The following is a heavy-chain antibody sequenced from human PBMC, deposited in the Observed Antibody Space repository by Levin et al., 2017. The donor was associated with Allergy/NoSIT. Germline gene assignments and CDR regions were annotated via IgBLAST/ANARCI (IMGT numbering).Heavy chain of an antibody. CDR2: ITGSSSTI. V-gene: IGHV3-11*01. CDR1: GFPFSDYY. Sequence: GESLKISCAASGFPFSDYYMSWIRQAPGKGLEWIAYITGSSSTIHYVDAVRGRFTISRDNAKDSLSLQMNSLTADDTAVYYCAASNAATAGRFQYWGQGALVIVSS. CDR3: AASNAATAGRFQY. J-gene: IGHJ4*02. D-gene: IGHD6-25*01.